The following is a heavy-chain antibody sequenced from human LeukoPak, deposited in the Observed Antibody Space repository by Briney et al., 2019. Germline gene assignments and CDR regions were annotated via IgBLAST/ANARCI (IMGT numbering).Heavy chain of an antibody. CDR1: GFTFSSYA. CDR3: ARDADIVVVVAATY. J-gene: IGHJ4*02. CDR2: ISYDGSNK. D-gene: IGHD2-15*01. V-gene: IGHV3-30-3*01. Sequence: GRSLRLSCVASGFTFSSYAMHWVRQAPGKGLEWVAVISYDGSNKYYADSVKGRFTISRDNSKNTLYLQMNSLRAEDTAVYYCARDADIVVVVAATYWGQGTLVTVSS.